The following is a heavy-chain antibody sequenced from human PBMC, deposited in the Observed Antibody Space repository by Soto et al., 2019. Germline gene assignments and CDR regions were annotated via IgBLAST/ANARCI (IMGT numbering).Heavy chain of an antibody. Sequence: QVQLVQSGAEVKKPGSSVKVSCKASGGTFSSYTISWVRQAPGQGLEWMGGIIPLFGTANYAQKFQGRVTITADESTSTAYMQLSSLRSEDTAVYYCAREGYGDYSKPFDYWGQGTLVTVSS. D-gene: IGHD4-17*01. CDR2: IIPLFGTA. CDR1: GGTFSSYT. J-gene: IGHJ4*02. CDR3: AREGYGDYSKPFDY. V-gene: IGHV1-69*01.